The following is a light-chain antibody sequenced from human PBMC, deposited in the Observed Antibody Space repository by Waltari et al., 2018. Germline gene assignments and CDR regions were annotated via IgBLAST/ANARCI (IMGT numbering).Light chain of an antibody. Sequence: QPALTQTATVSGSSGQSFTISGSGTSSDVANYNLVAWYQPHPGTARTPIIYAVNKRPSGVSNRFSGSQSGNTAFLTISGLQTADEADYYCSSYAGSAISVFGGGPKLTVL. V-gene: IGLV2-23*02. CDR1: SSDVANYNL. J-gene: IGLJ3*02. CDR3: SSYAGSAISV. CDR2: AVN.